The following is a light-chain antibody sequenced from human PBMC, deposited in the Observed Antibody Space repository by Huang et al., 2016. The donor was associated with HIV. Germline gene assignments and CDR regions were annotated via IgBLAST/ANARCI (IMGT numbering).Light chain of an antibody. CDR3: QQRSIWPPAFT. CDR2: DTS. V-gene: IGKV3-11*01. CDR1: QSVSSY. J-gene: IGKJ4*01. Sequence: ELVLTQSPATLSLSPGERATLSCRASQSVSSYLAWYQQKPGQAPRLLIYDTSDRASGIPARFSGSGSGTDVTLTISSLEREDFAVYYCQQRSIWPPAFTFGGGTKVEIK.